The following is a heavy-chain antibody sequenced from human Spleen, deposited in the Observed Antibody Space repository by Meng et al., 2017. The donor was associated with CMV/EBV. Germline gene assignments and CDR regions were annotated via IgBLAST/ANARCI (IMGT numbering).Heavy chain of an antibody. Sequence: GGSLRLSCAASGFIFDDFGLSWVRQVPGKGLEWVCGITWNGGSTAYADSVKGRFTISRDSAKNSLYLQMNSLRAEDTALYYCARGAYTVTSFAEGRFDPWGQGILVTVSS. CDR2: ITWNGGST. CDR1: GFIFDDFG. V-gene: IGHV3-20*04. J-gene: IGHJ5*02. D-gene: IGHD4-11*01. CDR3: ARGAYTVTSFAEGRFDP.